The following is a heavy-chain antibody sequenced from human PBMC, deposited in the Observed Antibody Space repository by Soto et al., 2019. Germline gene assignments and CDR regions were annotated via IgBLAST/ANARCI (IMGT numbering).Heavy chain of an antibody. V-gene: IGHV1-69*06. CDR2: IIPIFGTA. CDR3: ARVRLRRGSSWFDP. J-gene: IGHJ5*02. Sequence: SVKVSCKASGGTFSSYAISWVRQAPGQGLEWMGGIIPIFGTANYAQKFQGRVTMTADKSTSTAYMELSSLRSEDTAVYYCARVRLRRGSSWFDPWGQGTLVTVSS. CDR1: GGTFSSYA. D-gene: IGHD3-16*01.